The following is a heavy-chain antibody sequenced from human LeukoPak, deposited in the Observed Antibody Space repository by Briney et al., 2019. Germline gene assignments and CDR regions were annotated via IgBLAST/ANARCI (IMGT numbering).Heavy chain of an antibody. CDR2: ISSSSSTI. CDR1: GFTFSSYE. J-gene: IGHJ4*02. V-gene: IGHV3-48*02. Sequence: GGSLRLSCAASGFTFSSYEMNWVRQAPGKGLEWVSYISSSSSTIYYADSVKGRFTISRDNAKNSLYLQMNSLRDEDTAVYYCARDPAGQQWLVQWTWSYFDYWGQGTLVTVSS. D-gene: IGHD6-19*01. CDR3: ARDPAGQQWLVQWTWSYFDY.